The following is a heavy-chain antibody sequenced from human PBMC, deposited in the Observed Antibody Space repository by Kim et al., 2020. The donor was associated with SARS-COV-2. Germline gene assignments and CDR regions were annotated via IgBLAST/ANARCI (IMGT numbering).Heavy chain of an antibody. CDR2: INYNSRYI. CDR3: ARNVLPLGSVVFDF. J-gene: IGHJ3*01. Sequence: GGSLRLSCVASAFTFNTYTMAWVRQAPEKGLEWVSSINYNSRYIYYADSVKGRFSISRDNTKNSLYLQLNSLRVEDTAVYFCARNVLPLGSVVFDFWGDGTMVTVSS. CDR1: AFTFNTYT. V-gene: IGHV3-21*01. D-gene: IGHD1-1*01.